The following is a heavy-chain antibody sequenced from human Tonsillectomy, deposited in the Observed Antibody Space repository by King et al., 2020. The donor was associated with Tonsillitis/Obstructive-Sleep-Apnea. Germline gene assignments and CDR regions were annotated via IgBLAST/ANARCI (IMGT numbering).Heavy chain of an antibody. CDR2: NNHSGST. J-gene: IGHJ4*02. Sequence: VQLQQWGAGLLKPSETLSLTCAVYGGSFSGYYWSWIRQPPGRGLEWIGENNHSGSTNYNPSLKSRVTISEDTSKNQFSLKLSSVTAADTAVYYCAIEIVEMATINDYWGPGTLVTVSS. V-gene: IGHV4-34*01. D-gene: IGHD5-24*01. CDR3: AIEIVEMATINDY. CDR1: GGSFSGYY.